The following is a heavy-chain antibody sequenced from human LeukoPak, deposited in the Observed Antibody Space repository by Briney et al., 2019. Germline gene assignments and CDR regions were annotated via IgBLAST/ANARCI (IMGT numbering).Heavy chain of an antibody. J-gene: IGHJ4*02. CDR2: ISGSGGST. V-gene: IGHV3-23*01. CDR3: ARKSYNASWYTDY. CDR1: GFTFSSYA. D-gene: IGHD6-13*01. Sequence: PGGSLRLSCAASGFTFSSYAMSWVRQAPGKGLEWVSAISGSGGSTYYADSVKGRFTISRDNSKNTLYLQMNSLRAEDTAVYYCARKSYNASWYTDYWGQGTLVSVSS.